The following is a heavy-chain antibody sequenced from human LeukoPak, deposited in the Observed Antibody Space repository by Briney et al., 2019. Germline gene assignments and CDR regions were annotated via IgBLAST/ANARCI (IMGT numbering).Heavy chain of an antibody. CDR3: AIGTQTNTFDY. Sequence: ASVKVSCKAFGYTFTSYDINWVRQATGQGLEWMGWMNRNSGNTGFAQKFQGGVTITRNTSISTVYMELSSLRSEDTGVYYCAIGTQTNTFDYWGQGTLVTVSS. J-gene: IGHJ4*02. D-gene: IGHD1-7*01. CDR1: GYTFTSYD. V-gene: IGHV1-8*03. CDR2: MNRNSGNT.